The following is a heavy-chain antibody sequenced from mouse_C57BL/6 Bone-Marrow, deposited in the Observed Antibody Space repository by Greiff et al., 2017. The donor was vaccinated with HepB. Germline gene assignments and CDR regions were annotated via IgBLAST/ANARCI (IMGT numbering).Heavy chain of an antibody. CDR2: ISYDGSN. D-gene: IGHD1-1*01. V-gene: IGHV3-6*01. Sequence: VQLKESGPGLVKPSQSLSLTCSVTGYSITSGYYWNWIRQFPGNKLEWMGYISYDGSNNYNPSLKNRISITRDTSKNQIFLKLNSVTTEDTATYYCARRYGSSSFDYWGQGTTLTVSS. J-gene: IGHJ2*01. CDR1: GYSITSGYY. CDR3: ARRYGSSSFDY.